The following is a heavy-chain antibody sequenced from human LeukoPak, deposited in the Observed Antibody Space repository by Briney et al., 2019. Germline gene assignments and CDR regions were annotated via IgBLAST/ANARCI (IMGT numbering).Heavy chain of an antibody. J-gene: IGHJ6*02. CDR2: IYYSGST. D-gene: IGHD6-13*01. CDR1: GGSLSSSSYY. CDR3: ATGVYSSSWPYYYYYGMDV. Sequence: SETLSLTCTVSGGSLSSSSYYWGWIRQPPGKGLEWIGSIYYSGSTYYNPSLKSRVTISVDTSKNQFSLKLSSVTAADTAVYYCATGVYSSSWPYYYYYGMDVWGQGTTVTVSS. V-gene: IGHV4-39*07.